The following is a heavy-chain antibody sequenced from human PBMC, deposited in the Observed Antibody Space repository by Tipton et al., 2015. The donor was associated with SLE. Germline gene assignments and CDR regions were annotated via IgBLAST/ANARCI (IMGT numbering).Heavy chain of an antibody. CDR2: IYTSGST. D-gene: IGHD6-13*01. CDR3: ARDLSSSWIDY. V-gene: IGHV4-61*09. J-gene: IGHJ4*02. Sequence: TLSLTCTVSGGSISSGSYYWSWIRQPAGKGLEWIGHIYTSGSTNYNPSLKSRVTISVDTSKNQFSLKLSSVTAADTAVYYCARDLSSSWIDYWGQGTLVTVSS. CDR1: GGSISSGSYY.